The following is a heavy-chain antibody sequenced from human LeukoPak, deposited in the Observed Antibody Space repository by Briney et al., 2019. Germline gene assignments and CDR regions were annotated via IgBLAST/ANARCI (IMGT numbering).Heavy chain of an antibody. J-gene: IGHJ4*02. CDR3: ARIGSGYDYDY. CDR2: IYTSGST. CDR1: GGSISSYY. V-gene: IGHV4-4*07. D-gene: IGHD5-12*01. Sequence: SETLSLTCTVSGGSISSYYWSWIRQPAGKGLEWIGRIYTSGSTDYNPSLKSRVNMSVDTSTNQFSLKLSSVTAADTAVYYCARIGSGYDYDYWGQGTLVTVSS.